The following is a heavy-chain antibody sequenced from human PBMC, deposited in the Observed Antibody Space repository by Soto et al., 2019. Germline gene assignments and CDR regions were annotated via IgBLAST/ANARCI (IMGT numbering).Heavy chain of an antibody. CDR1: GLTFSSYN. CDR3: ARAYSGYGVDMPFAH. Sequence: TGGSLRLSCAASGLTFSSYNMNWVRQAPGKGLEWVSYISSSSTTVYYADSVRGRFTISRDNAKNSLYLQMNSLRAEDTAVYYCARAYSGYGVDMPFAHWGQGTLVTVSS. V-gene: IGHV3-48*01. D-gene: IGHD5-12*01. J-gene: IGHJ4*02. CDR2: ISSSSTTV.